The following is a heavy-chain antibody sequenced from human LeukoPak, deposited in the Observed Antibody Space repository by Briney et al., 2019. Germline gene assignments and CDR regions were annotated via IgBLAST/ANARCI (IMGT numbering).Heavy chain of an antibody. J-gene: IGHJ5*02. CDR1: GGSISSYY. CDR3: ARQVPAAMRLSWFDP. D-gene: IGHD2-2*01. Sequence: SETLSLTCTVSGGSISSYYWSWIRQPPGKGLEWIGYIYYSGSTNYNPSLKSRVTISVDTSKNQFSLKLSSVTAADTAVYYCARQVPAAMRLSWFDPWGQGTLVTVSS. V-gene: IGHV4-59*08. CDR2: IYYSGST.